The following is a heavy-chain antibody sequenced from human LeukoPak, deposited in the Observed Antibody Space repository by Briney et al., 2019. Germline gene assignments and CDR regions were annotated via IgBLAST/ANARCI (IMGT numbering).Heavy chain of an antibody. CDR2: ISDGGSTI. Sequence: GGSLRLSCAASGFTFSSYAMNWVRQAPGKGLEWVSYISDGGSTIYYADSVKGRFTISRDNSKNTLYLQMNSLRAGDTAVYYCARVGTDYYGSGSYYWYFDLWGRGTLVTASS. CDR3: ARVGTDYYGSGSYYWYFDL. V-gene: IGHV3-48*03. J-gene: IGHJ2*01. CDR1: GFTFSSYA. D-gene: IGHD3-10*01.